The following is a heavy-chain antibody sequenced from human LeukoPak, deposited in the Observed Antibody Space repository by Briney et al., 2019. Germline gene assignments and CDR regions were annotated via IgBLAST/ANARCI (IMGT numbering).Heavy chain of an antibody. CDR3: ARLSTTPRGKVDL. Sequence: GASMKVSCKASGYTFNTFSINWVRQAPGQRLEWMGWINTDNGNTNFAQKFQDRVTVTTDTFTSTAFMELRSLTSDDTAMYYCARLSTTPRGKVDLWGQGTLVTVSS. J-gene: IGHJ5*02. CDR1: GYTFNTFS. CDR2: INTDNGNT. D-gene: IGHD1-1*01. V-gene: IGHV1-18*01.